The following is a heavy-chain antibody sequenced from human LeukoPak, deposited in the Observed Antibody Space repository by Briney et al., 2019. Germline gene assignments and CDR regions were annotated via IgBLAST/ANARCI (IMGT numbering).Heavy chain of an antibody. V-gene: IGHV3-23*01. CDR3: ARDLFPRGDI. CDR2: ISGSGGST. D-gene: IGHD2-21*01. J-gene: IGHJ3*02. Sequence: PGGSLRLSCAASGFTFSTFSTYAMSWVRQAPGKGLEWVSTISGSGGSTYYADSVKGRFTISRDNSKNTLYLQMNSLRAEDTAVYYCARDLFPRGDIWGQGTMVTVSS. CDR1: GFTFSTFSTYA.